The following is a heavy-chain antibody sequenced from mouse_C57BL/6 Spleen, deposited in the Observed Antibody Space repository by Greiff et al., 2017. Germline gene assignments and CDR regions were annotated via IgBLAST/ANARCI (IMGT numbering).Heavy chain of an antibody. CDR2: IDPSDSYT. Sequence: QVQLQQPGAELVMPGASVKLSCKASGYTFTSYWMHWVKQRPGQGLEWIGEIDPSDSYTNYNQKFKGKSTLTVDKSPSTAYMQLSSLTSEDSAVYSCARGRDWYFDVWGTGTTVTVSS. CDR3: ARGRDWYFDV. CDR1: GYTFTSYW. V-gene: IGHV1-69*01. J-gene: IGHJ1*03.